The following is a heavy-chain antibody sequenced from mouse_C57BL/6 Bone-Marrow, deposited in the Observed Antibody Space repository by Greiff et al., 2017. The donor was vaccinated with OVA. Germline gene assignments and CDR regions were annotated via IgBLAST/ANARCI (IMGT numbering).Heavy chain of an antibody. D-gene: IGHD4-1*01. CDR3: ALTGGGAY. Sequence: QVQLKQSGAELARPGASVKLSCKASGYTFTSYGISWVKQRTGQGLEWIGEIYPRSGNTSYNEKFKGKATLTADKSSSTAYMELRSLTSEDSAVYFCALTGGGAYWGQGTLVTVSA. V-gene: IGHV1-81*01. CDR1: GYTFTSYG. CDR2: IYPRSGNT. J-gene: IGHJ3*01.